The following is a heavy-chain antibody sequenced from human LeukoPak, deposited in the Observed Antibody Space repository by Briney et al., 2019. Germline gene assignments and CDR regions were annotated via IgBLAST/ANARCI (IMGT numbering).Heavy chain of an antibody. CDR2: ISSSGSII. Sequence: GGSLRLSCAASGFTFSTYSMNWVRQAPGKGLEWVSYISSSGSIIYYTDSVKGRFTISRGNAKNSLYLQMNSLRDEDTAVYYCARDLEMATIANWFDPWGQGTLVTVSS. V-gene: IGHV3-48*02. CDR1: GFTFSTYS. J-gene: IGHJ5*02. CDR3: ARDLEMATIANWFDP. D-gene: IGHD5-24*01.